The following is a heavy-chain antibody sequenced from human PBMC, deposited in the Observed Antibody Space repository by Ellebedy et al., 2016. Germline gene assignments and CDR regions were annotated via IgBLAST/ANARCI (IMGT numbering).Heavy chain of an antibody. J-gene: IGHJ6*02. CDR2: INQHGSEK. D-gene: IGHD3-10*01. CDR1: HFPFNTYY. V-gene: IGHV3-7*01. CDR3: ARDLVTMALRFYYFGMDV. Sequence: GESLKISXTASHFPFNTYYMSWVRQAPGKGLEWVANINQHGSEKYYVDSVKGRFTISRDNAKNSLHLQMDSLRAEDTVVYYCARDLVTMALRFYYFGMDVWGQGTTVTVSS.